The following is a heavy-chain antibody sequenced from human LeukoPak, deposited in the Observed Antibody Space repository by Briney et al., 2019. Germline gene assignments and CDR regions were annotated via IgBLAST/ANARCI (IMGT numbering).Heavy chain of an antibody. J-gene: IGHJ2*01. V-gene: IGHV3-74*01. D-gene: IGHD6-6*01. CDR1: GFTFSNAW. CDR2: INSDGSST. CDR3: ARVQGLAATYWYFDL. Sequence: PGGSLRLSCAASGFTFSNAWMNWVRQAPGKGLVWVSRINSDGSSTSYADSVKGRFTISRDNAKNTLYLQMNSLRAEDTAVYYCARVQGLAATYWYFDLWGRGTLVTVSS.